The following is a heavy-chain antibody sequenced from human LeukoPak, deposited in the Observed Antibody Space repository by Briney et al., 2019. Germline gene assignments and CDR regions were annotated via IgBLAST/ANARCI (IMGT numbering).Heavy chain of an antibody. CDR1: GFTFSSYG. Sequence: GGSLRLSCAASGFTFSSYGMHWVRQAPGKGLEWVAVIWYDGSNKYYADSVKGRFTISRDNSKNTLYLQMNSLRAEDTAVYYCAKDPPRYEYSYSYSWGQGTLVTVSS. D-gene: IGHD5-18*01. CDR2: IWYDGSNK. V-gene: IGHV3-33*06. J-gene: IGHJ4*02. CDR3: AKDPPRYEYSYSYS.